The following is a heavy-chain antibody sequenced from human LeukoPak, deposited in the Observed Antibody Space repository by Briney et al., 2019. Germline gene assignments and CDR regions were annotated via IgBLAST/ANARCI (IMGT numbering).Heavy chain of an antibody. CDR3: AGTKLGRSYGMDV. CDR2: ISYDGSNK. D-gene: IGHD2-2*01. CDR1: GFTFRSYA. J-gene: IGHJ6*02. V-gene: IGHV3-30-3*01. Sequence: QPGRSLRLSCAASGFTFRSYAMHWVRQAPGKGLEWVAVISYDGSNKYYADSVKGRFTISRDNSKNTLYLQMNSLRAEDTAVYYCAGTKLGRSYGMDVWGQGTTVTVSS.